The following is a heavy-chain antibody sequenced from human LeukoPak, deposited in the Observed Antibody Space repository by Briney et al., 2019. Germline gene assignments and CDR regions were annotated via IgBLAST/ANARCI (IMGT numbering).Heavy chain of an antibody. V-gene: IGHV5-51*01. Sequence: GESLKISCKGSRYSFTSYWIGWVRQMPGKGLEWMGMIYPGDSDTRYSPSFQGQVTISADKSISTAYLQWSSLKASDTAMYYCARIPLYDSSGYYLDYWGQGTLVTVSS. J-gene: IGHJ4*02. D-gene: IGHD3-22*01. CDR3: ARIPLYDSSGYYLDY. CDR2: IYPGDSDT. CDR1: RYSFTSYW.